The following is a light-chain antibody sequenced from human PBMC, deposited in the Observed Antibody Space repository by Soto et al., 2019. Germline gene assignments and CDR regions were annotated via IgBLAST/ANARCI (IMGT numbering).Light chain of an antibody. CDR1: ESVDFH. V-gene: IGKV3-11*01. J-gene: IGKJ4*01. CDR2: DAS. CDR3: QQRSNWPLT. Sequence: EIVLTQSPGTLSLSPGERATLSCRASESVDFHLAWYQQKPGQAPRLLIYDASNRATGIPARFSGSGSGTDFTLTISSLEPEDFAVYYCQQRSNWPLTFGGGTKVDIK.